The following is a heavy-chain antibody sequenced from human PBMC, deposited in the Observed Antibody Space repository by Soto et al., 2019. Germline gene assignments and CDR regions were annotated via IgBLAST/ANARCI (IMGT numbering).Heavy chain of an antibody. V-gene: IGHV3-30*03. CDR3: AIDLSYGVVPNWLDS. D-gene: IGHD3-3*01. Sequence: GGSLRLSCGASGFTFSSYGMHWVRQAPGKGLEWVAAISDDGNRKYYADSVKGRFIISRDSSMNTLHLQMDTLRPEDTAVYYCAIDLSYGVVPNWLDSWGQGTPVTVSS. CDR2: ISDDGNRK. CDR1: GFTFSSYG. J-gene: IGHJ5*01.